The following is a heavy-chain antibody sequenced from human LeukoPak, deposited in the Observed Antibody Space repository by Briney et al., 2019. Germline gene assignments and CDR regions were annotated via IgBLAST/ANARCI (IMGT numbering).Heavy chain of an antibody. CDR2: IYSGGST. J-gene: IGHJ4*02. CDR3: AQLLLDYFDY. Sequence: GGSRRLSCAASGFTVSSNYMSWVRQAPGKGLEWVSVIYSGGSTYYADSVKGRFTISRDNSKNTLYLQMNSLRAEDTAVYYCAQLLLDYFDYWGQGTLVTVSS. V-gene: IGHV3-66*01. CDR1: GFTVSSNY. D-gene: IGHD5-24*01.